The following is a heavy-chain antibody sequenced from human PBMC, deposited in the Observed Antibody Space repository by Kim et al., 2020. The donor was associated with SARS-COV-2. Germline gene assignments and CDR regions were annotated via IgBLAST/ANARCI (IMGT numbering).Heavy chain of an antibody. V-gene: IGHV3-23*01. J-gene: IGHJ4*02. Sequence: AASGRGRFTVARDKSKRTLYLQMNSLRAEDTAVYYCAKGEYYYDSSGYELWGQGTLVTVSS. D-gene: IGHD3-22*01. CDR3: AKGEYYYDSSGYEL.